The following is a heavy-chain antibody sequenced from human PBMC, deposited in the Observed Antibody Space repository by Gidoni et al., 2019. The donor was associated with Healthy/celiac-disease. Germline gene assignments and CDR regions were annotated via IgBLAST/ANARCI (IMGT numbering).Heavy chain of an antibody. Sequence: QVQLQQWGAGLLKTSETLSLTCAVYGRSFSGYYWSWIRQPPGKGLGWIGEINHSGSTNYNPSIKSRVTISVDTSKNQFSLKLSSVTAADTAVYYCARKLPPDGGFCDYWGQGTLVTVSS. V-gene: IGHV4-34*01. CDR1: GRSFSGYY. D-gene: IGHD3-3*01. CDR2: INHSGST. CDR3: ARKLPPDGGFCDY. J-gene: IGHJ4*02.